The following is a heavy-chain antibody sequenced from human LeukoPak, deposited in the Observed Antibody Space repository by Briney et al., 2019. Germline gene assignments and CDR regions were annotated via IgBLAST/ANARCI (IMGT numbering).Heavy chain of an antibody. CDR2: ITTGDGNT. V-gene: IGHV3-21*01. Sequence: GGSLRLSCTASGFTFSSYTMTWVRQAPGKGLKWVSTITTGDGNTYYADSVKGRFTISRDSAKNSLHLQMNSLRAEDTAVYYCARDPESNWGWDLDYWGQGTLVTVSS. CDR3: ARDPESNWGWDLDY. CDR1: GFTFSSYT. D-gene: IGHD7-27*01. J-gene: IGHJ4*02.